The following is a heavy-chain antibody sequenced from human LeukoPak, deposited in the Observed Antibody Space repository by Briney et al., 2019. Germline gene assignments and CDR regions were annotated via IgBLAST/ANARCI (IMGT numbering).Heavy chain of an antibody. V-gene: IGHV4-39*01. CDR3: ARVGVLNWFNP. D-gene: IGHD1-26*01. Sequence: SETLSLTCTVSGGSISSSPYYWGWIRQAPGKGLEWIGNIYYSGSTFYNPSLKSRVTISVDTSKNQFSLKLSSVTAADTAVYYCARVGVLNWFNPWGQGTPVTVSS. CDR2: IYYSGST. CDR1: GGSISSSPYY. J-gene: IGHJ5*02.